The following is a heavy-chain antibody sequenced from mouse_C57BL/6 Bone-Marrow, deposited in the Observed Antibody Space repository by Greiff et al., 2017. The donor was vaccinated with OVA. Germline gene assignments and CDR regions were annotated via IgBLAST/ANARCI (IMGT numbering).Heavy chain of an antibody. J-gene: IGHJ2*01. CDR1: GYTFTSYW. D-gene: IGHD1-1*01. CDR2: INPSNGGT. CDR3: ARKAPFITTVVATDYYFDY. Sequence: VQLQHPGTELVKPGASVKLSCKASGYTFTSYWMHWVKQRPGQGLEWIGNINPSNGGTNYNEKFKSKATLTVDKSSSTAYMQLSSLTSEDSAVYYCARKAPFITTVVATDYYFDYWGQGTTLTVSS. V-gene: IGHV1-53*01.